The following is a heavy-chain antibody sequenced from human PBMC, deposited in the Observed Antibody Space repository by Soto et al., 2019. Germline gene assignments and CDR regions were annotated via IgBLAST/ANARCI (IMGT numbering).Heavy chain of an antibody. J-gene: IGHJ4*02. CDR1: GFTFSSYG. V-gene: IGHV3-33*01. D-gene: IGHD3-22*01. CDR2: IWFDGSNK. Sequence: QVQLVESGGGVVQPGRSLRLSCAASGFTFSSYGIHWIRQAPGKGLEWVTLIWFDGSNKYYADSVKGRFTISRDNSTNTLYLQMNSLRAEDTAVYYCARGGLYDSSGYYADYWCQGTLVTVSS. CDR3: ARGGLYDSSGYYADY.